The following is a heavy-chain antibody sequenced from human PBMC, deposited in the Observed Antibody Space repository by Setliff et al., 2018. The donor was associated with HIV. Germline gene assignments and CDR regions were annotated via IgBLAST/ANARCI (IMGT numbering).Heavy chain of an antibody. CDR3: AKDDYFQH. V-gene: IGHV3-74*01. Sequence: GGSLRLSCAASGFTFSSYWMHWVRQAPGKGLVWVSRIKSDGSSTSYADSVKGRFTISRDNAKNTLYLQMNSLGAEDTAVYYCAKDDYFQHWGQGTQVTVSS. J-gene: IGHJ1*01. CDR1: GFTFSSYW. CDR2: IKSDGSST.